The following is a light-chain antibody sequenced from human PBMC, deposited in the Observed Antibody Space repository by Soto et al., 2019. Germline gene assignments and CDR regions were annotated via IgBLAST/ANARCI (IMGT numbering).Light chain of an antibody. J-gene: IGKJ2*01. CDR2: GAS. CDR3: QRYGSSPRYT. Sequence: EIVLTQSPGTLSLSPGQRATLSCRASQRVSSSYLAWYQQKPGQAPRLLIYGASSRATGIPDRFSGSGSGTDFTLAISRLEPEDFGVYYCQRYGSSPRYTFGQGTKLEI. V-gene: IGKV3-20*01. CDR1: QRVSSSY.